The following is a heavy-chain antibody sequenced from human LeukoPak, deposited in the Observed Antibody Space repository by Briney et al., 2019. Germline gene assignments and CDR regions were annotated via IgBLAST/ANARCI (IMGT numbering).Heavy chain of an antibody. Sequence: SETLSLTCAVYGGSFSGYYWSWIRQPPGKGLEWIGEINHSGSTNYNPSLKSRVTISVDTSKNQFSLKLSSVAAADTAVYYCASRVGYYDSSGYPFDPWGQGTLVTVSS. V-gene: IGHV4-34*01. J-gene: IGHJ5*02. CDR3: ASRVGYYDSSGYPFDP. D-gene: IGHD3-22*01. CDR1: GGSFSGYY. CDR2: INHSGST.